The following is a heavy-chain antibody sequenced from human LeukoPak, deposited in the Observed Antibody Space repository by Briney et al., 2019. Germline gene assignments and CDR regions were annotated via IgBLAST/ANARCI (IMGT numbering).Heavy chain of an antibody. D-gene: IGHD3-10*01. V-gene: IGHV4-39*07. CDR2: IYYFGST. Sequence: SETLSLTCTVSGGSISSTHYYWGWIRQPPGKGLEWIGSIYYFGSTYYNPSLKSRVTISVDTSKNQFSLKLSSVTAADTAVYYCARRMGRRFGEKYYYYHYMDVWGKGTTVTISS. CDR3: ARRMGRRFGEKYYYYHYMDV. J-gene: IGHJ6*03. CDR1: GGSISSTHYY.